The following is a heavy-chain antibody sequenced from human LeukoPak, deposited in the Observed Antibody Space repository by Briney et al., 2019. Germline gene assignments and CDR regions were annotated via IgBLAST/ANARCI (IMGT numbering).Heavy chain of an antibody. Sequence: SETLSLTCTVSGGSISSSSYYWGWIRQPPGKGLGWIGSIYYSGSTYYNPSLKSRVTISVDTSKNQFSLKLSSVTAADTAVYYCARHVFWSGYYDYWGQGTLVTVSS. D-gene: IGHD3-3*01. CDR2: IYYSGST. V-gene: IGHV4-39*01. CDR3: ARHVFWSGYYDY. CDR1: GGSISSSSYY. J-gene: IGHJ4*02.